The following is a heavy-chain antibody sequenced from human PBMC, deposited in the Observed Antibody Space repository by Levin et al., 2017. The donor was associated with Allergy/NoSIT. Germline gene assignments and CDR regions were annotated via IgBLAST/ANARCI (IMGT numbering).Heavy chain of an antibody. CDR3: ARDRLAVRWFDP. D-gene: IGHD6-19*01. J-gene: IGHJ5*02. CDR1: GYTFTSYD. CDR2: MNPNSGNT. Sequence: AASVKVSCKASGYTFTSYDINWVRQATGQGLEWMGWMNPNSGNTGYAQKFQGRVTMTRNTSISTAYMELSSLRSEDTAVYYCARDRLAVRWFDPWGQGTLVTVSS. V-gene: IGHV1-8*01.